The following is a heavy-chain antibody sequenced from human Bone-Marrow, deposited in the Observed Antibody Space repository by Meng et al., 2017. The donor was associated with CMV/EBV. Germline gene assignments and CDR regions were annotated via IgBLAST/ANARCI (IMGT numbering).Heavy chain of an antibody. J-gene: IGHJ6*02. CDR2: IKQDGSEK. D-gene: IGHD6-6*01. Sequence: RDSLRLSCAASGLSFSSYWMSWVRQAPGKGLEWVANIKQDGSEKYYVDSVKGRFTISRDNAKNSLYLQMNSLRAEDTAVYYCARGGERSSYHYYYYGMDVWGQGTTVTVSS. CDR3: ARGGERSSYHYYYYGMDV. CDR1: GLSFSSYW. V-gene: IGHV3-7*01.